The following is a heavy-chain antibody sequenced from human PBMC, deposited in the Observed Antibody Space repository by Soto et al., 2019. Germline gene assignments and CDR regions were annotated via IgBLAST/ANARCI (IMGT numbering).Heavy chain of an antibody. CDR2: ISYDGSNK. D-gene: IGHD3-3*01. Sequence: GGSLRLSCAASGFTFSSYGMHWVRQAPGKGLEWVAVISYDGSNKYYADSVKGRFTISRDNSKNTLYLQMNSLRAEDTAVYYCAKGRQGFWSGYPSYHFDYWGQGTLVTVSS. V-gene: IGHV3-30*18. CDR1: GFTFSSYG. CDR3: AKGRQGFWSGYPSYHFDY. J-gene: IGHJ4*02.